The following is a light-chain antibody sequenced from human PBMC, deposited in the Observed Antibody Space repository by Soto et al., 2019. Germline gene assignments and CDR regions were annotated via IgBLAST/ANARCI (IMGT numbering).Light chain of an antibody. V-gene: IGKV1-39*01. CDR2: AAS. J-gene: IGKJ1*01. CDR1: QGISTY. Sequence: DIHMTQSPSSLSASVGDRVTITCRASQGISTYLNWYQQKPGKAPKVLIYAASSLQSGVPSRFSGSGSETDFTLTISSLQPEDFATYSCQQSNSITWTFGQGTKVEIK. CDR3: QQSNSITWT.